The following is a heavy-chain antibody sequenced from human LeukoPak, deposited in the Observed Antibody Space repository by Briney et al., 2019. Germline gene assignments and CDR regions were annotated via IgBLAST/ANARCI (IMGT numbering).Heavy chain of an antibody. Sequence: PSETLSLTCTVPGGSISSYYWSSIRQPPGKGLEWIGHIYYSGSTTYNPSLKSRVTISVDTSKTQFSLKLKSVTSEATAVYYFARPFTDYCPRQYFHDWGQGTLVTVSS. CDR1: GGSISSYY. V-gene: IGHV4-59*08. D-gene: IGHD2-15*01. CDR3: ARPFTDYCPRQYFHD. J-gene: IGHJ1*01. CDR2: IYYSGST.